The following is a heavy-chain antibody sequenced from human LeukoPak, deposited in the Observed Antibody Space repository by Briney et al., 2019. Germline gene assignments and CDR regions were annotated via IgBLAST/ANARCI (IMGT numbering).Heavy chain of an antibody. J-gene: IGHJ4*02. V-gene: IGHV3-7*01. CDR1: GFTFSSYW. CDR3: ARDRRYNWNSFDY. CDR2: IKQDGSEK. Sequence: PGGSLRLSCAASGFTFSSYWMSWVRQAPGKGLEWVSNIKQDGSEKYYVDSVKGRFTISRDNAKNSLYLQMNSLRAEDTAVYYCARDRRYNWNSFDYWGQGTLVTVSS. D-gene: IGHD1-20*01.